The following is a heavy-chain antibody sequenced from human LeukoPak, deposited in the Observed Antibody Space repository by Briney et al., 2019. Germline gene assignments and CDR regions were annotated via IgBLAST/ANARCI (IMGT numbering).Heavy chain of an antibody. CDR1: GFTFSSYE. D-gene: IGHD4-17*01. Sequence: GGSLRLSCAASGFTFSSYEMNWVRQAPGKGLEWVSYISSSGSTIYYADSVKGRFTISRDNAKNSLYLQMNSLRAEDTAVYYCARADGDYNGAFDIWGQRTMVTVSS. CDR3: ARADGDYNGAFDI. J-gene: IGHJ3*02. CDR2: ISSSGSTI. V-gene: IGHV3-48*03.